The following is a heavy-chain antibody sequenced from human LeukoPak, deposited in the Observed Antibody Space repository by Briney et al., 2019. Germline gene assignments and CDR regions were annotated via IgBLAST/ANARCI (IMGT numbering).Heavy chain of an antibody. D-gene: IGHD1-26*01. J-gene: IGHJ4*02. Sequence: SVKVSCKASGGTFSSYAISWVRQAPGQGLEWMGVIIPIFGTANYAQKFQGRVTITTDESTSTAYMELSSLRSEDTAVYYCARDSDEYSGSYTGDYWGQGTLFTVSS. CDR3: ARDSDEYSGSYTGDY. CDR2: IIPIFGTA. CDR1: GGTFSSYA. V-gene: IGHV1-69*05.